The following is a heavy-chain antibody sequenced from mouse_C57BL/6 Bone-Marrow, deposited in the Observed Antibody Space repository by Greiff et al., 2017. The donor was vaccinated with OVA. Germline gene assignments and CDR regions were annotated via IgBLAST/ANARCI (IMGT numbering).Heavy chain of an antibody. CDR2: INPNNGGT. J-gene: IGHJ3*01. Sequence: EVQLQQSGPELVKPGASVKISCKASGYTFTDYYMNWVKQSHGKSLEWIGDINPNNGGTSYNQKFKGKATLTVDKSSSTAYIELRSLTSEDSAVYYCARWAYDYDFAWFAYWGQGTLVTVSA. CDR3: ARWAYDYDFAWFAY. D-gene: IGHD2-4*01. V-gene: IGHV1-26*01. CDR1: GYTFTDYY.